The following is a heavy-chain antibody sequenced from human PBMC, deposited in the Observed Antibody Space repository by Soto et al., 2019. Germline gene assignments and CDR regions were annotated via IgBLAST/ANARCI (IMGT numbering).Heavy chain of an antibody. D-gene: IGHD5-18*01. CDR1: GYTFTSYY. J-gene: IGHJ4*02. CDR2: INPSGGST. Sequence: ASVKVSCKASGYTFTSYYVHWVRQAPGQGLEWMGIINPSGGSTSYAQKFQGRVTMTRDTSTSTVYMELSSLRSEDTAVYYCALCGYSYGYYFDYWGQGTLVTVSS. V-gene: IGHV1-46*01. CDR3: ALCGYSYGYYFDY.